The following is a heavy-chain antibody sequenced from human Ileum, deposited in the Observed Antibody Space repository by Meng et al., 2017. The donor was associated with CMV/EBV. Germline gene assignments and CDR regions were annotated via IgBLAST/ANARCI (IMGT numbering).Heavy chain of an antibody. Sequence: RKAGRRWDGKAPGKGVEWDRSNKSKTDGGKRDYAAGVKGRVNISRNDSTSSLYLQMNILKTEYTAFYYCTTAYYYDSSCPPVDYWGQGTLVTVSS. CDR3: TTAYYYDSSCPPVDY. J-gene: IGHJ4*02. V-gene: IGHV3-15*01. CDR1: RKAG. CDR2: NKSKTDGGKR. D-gene: IGHD3-22*01.